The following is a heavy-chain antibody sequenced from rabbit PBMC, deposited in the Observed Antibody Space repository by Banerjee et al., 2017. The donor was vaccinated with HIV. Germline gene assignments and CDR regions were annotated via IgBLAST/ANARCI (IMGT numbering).Heavy chain of an antibody. D-gene: IGHD1-1*01. J-gene: IGHJ4*01. Sequence: QSLEESGGDLVKPGASLTLTCTAPGLDFSSSYWICWVRQAPGKGLEWIACIYAGSGGTTYYASWAKGRFTISKTSSTTVTLQMTSLTAADTATYFCARALSLILDNTYYPYYFNLWGPGTLVTVS. CDR1: GLDFSSSYW. CDR3: ARALSLILDNTYYPYYFNL. V-gene: IGHV1S40*01. CDR2: IYAGSGGTT.